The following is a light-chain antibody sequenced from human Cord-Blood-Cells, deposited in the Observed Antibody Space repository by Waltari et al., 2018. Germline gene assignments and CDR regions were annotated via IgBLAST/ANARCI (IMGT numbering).Light chain of an antibody. Sequence: EIVFTQSPGHQSFSPGERATLPPRASQGVSSSHLAWYQQKPGQAPRLLIYGASSRATGIPDRFSGSGSGTDFTLTISRLEPEDFAVYYCQQYGSSFTFGPGTKVDIK. CDR3: QQYGSSFT. V-gene: IGKV3-20*01. J-gene: IGKJ3*01. CDR2: GAS. CDR1: QGVSSSH.